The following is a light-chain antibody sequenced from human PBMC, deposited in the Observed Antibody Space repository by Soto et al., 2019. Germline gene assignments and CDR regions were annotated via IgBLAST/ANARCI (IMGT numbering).Light chain of an antibody. CDR2: DDD. CDR1: NIGSKN. J-gene: IGLJ1*01. CDR3: QVWDSDVLYHV. Sequence: SYELTQSPSVSVAPGQTARITCGGNNIGSKNVHWFQQRPGQAPVLVVFDDDDRPSGIPDRFSGSNSGNTATLTISRVEAGDEADYYCQVWDSDVLYHVFGAGIKVTV. V-gene: IGLV3-21*02.